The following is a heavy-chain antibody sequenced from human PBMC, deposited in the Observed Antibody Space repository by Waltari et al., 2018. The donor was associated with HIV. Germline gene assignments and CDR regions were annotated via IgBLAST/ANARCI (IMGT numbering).Heavy chain of an antibody. D-gene: IGHD3-16*01. CDR1: GFPFGGFW. CDR3: AADLYGVYFDY. J-gene: IGHJ4*02. V-gene: IGHV3-7*01. CDR2: IKGDGSEK. Sequence: EVQLVESGGGLVQPGGSLRLSCAGSGFPFGGFWMTWVRQTPGKGLDWVANIKGDGSEKYYVDSVKGRFTISRDNAKNLLYLEMNSLRVEDTAVYYCAADLYGVYFDYWGQGTLVTVSS.